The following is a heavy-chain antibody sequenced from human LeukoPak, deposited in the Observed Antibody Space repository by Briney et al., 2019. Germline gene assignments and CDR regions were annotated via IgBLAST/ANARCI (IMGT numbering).Heavy chain of an antibody. CDR1: GFTFSTYL. CDR2: INTEGSIT. V-gene: IGHV3-74*03. J-gene: IGHJ5*02. D-gene: IGHD1-26*01. CDR3: ASIGTLVP. Sequence: GGSLSLSCAASGFTFSTYLMHWVRHAPGKGRVWVSRINTEGSITTYADSVKGRFTISRDNAKNTLYLQMNSLRDEDTAVYYCASIGTLVPWGQGTLVTVSS.